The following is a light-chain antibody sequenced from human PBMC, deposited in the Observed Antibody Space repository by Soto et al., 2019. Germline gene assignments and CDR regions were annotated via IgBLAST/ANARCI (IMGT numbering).Light chain of an antibody. Sequence: EIVLTQSPATLSLSPGETATLSCRASQSVSSYLAWYQQKPGQAPRLLIFDASNRATGIPARFTGSGSGTDFTLTISSLEPEDFAVYYCQQRSRRPPITFGQGTRLEIK. CDR2: DAS. V-gene: IGKV3-11*01. CDR1: QSVSSY. CDR3: QQRSRRPPIT. J-gene: IGKJ5*01.